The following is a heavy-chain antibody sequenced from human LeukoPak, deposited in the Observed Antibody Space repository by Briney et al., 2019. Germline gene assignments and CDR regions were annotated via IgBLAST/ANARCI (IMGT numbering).Heavy chain of an antibody. D-gene: IGHD4-23*01. CDR1: GYTFTSYF. CDR3: ATAKFGGNSYFDF. CDR2: INPSGGST. V-gene: IGHV1-46*01. J-gene: IGHJ4*02. Sequence: ASVTVSFTASGYTFTSYFIHWVRQAPGQGLEGMGIINPSGGSTNYAKKFQGRVTMTRDTSTSTVYMQLSSLRSEDTAVYYCATAKFGGNSYFDFWGQGTLVTVSS.